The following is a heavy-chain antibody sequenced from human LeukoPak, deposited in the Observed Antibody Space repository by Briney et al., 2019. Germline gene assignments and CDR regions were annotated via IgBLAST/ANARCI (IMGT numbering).Heavy chain of an antibody. CDR1: GYTFTGYY. CDR3: TRQGPGYCGSTSCYGVDY. D-gene: IGHD2-2*01. J-gene: IGHJ4*02. Sequence: ASVKVSCEASGYTFTGYYMHWVRQAPGQGLEWMGWINTNTGNPTYAQGFTGRFVFSLDTSVSTAYLQISSLKAEDTAVYYCTRQGPGYCGSTSCYGVDYWGQGTLVTVSS. CDR2: INTNTGNP. V-gene: IGHV7-4-1*02.